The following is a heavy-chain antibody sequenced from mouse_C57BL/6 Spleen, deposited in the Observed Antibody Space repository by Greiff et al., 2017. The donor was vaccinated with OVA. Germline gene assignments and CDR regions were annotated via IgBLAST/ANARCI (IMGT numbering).Heavy chain of an antibody. CDR2: ISYDGSN. V-gene: IGHV3-6*01. CDR1: GYSITSGYY. J-gene: IGHJ4*01. D-gene: IGHD2-4*01. Sequence: EVKLQESGPGLEKPSQSLSLTCSVTGYSITSGYYWNWIRQFPGNKLEWMGYISYDGSNNYNPSLKNRISITRDTSKNQFFLKLNSVTTEDTATYYCARNYDYYYAMDYWGQGTSVTVSS. CDR3: ARNYDYYYAMDY.